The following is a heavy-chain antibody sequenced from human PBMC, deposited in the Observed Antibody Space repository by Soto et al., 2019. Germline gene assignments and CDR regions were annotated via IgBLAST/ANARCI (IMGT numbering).Heavy chain of an antibody. D-gene: IGHD3-9*01. CDR2: IIPIFGTA. Sequence: QVQLVQSGAEVKKPGSSVKVSCKASGGTFSSYAISWVRQAPGQGLEWMGGIIPIFGTANYAQKFQGRVTITADESTSTAYMELSSLRSEDTAVYYCARDPPGYDILTGYSYYYYGMDVWGQGTTVTVSS. CDR3: ARDPPGYDILTGYSYYYYGMDV. CDR1: GGTFSSYA. J-gene: IGHJ6*02. V-gene: IGHV1-69*01.